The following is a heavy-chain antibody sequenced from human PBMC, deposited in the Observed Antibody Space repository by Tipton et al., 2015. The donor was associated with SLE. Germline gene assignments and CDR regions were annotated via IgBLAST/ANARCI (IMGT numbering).Heavy chain of an antibody. D-gene: IGHD6-19*01. CDR3: ARDASAVWFDP. CDR2: IYSSGAT. J-gene: IGHJ5*02. CDR1: GYSITRDSNY. V-gene: IGHV4-61*02. Sequence: TLSLTCNVSGYSITRDSNYWTWIRQPAGKGLEWIGRIYSSGATKYNPSLKSRVTVTADTSKNQFSLYLSSVTAADTAIYYCARDASAVWFDPWGQGMLVTVSS.